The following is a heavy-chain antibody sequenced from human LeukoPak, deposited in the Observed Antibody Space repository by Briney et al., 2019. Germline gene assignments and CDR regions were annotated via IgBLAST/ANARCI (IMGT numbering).Heavy chain of an antibody. Sequence: GGSLRLSCAASGFTFNSYAMNWVRQAPGKGLDWVSTISGGGASTYYADSVKGRFTISRDNFKNTLYLQMSSLRAEDTAVYYCAKVTVRGVIQPFDYWGQGTLVTVSS. J-gene: IGHJ4*02. D-gene: IGHD3-10*01. V-gene: IGHV3-23*01. CDR1: GFTFNSYA. CDR2: ISGGGAST. CDR3: AKVTVRGVIQPFDY.